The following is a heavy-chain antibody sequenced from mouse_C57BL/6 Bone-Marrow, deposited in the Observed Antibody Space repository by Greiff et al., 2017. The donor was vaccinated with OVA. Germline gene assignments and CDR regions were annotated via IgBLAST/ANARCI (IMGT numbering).Heavy chain of an antibody. CDR3: AKGAY. J-gene: IGHJ3*01. CDR2: IYPRSGNT. Sequence: QVHVKQSGAELARPGASVKLSCKASGYTFTSYGISWVKQRTGQGLEWIGEIYPRSGNTYYNETFKGKATLTADKSSSTAYMELRSLTSEDSAVYFCAKGAYWGQGTLVTVSA. V-gene: IGHV1-81*01. CDR1: GYTFTSYG.